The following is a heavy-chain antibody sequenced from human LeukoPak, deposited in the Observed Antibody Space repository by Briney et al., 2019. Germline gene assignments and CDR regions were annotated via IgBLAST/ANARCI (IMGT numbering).Heavy chain of an antibody. D-gene: IGHD1-1*01. V-gene: IGHV3-21*04. CDR2: ISSSSSYI. CDR3: AKACTTAVRQPFDS. J-gene: IGHJ4*02. CDR1: GFTFSSYS. Sequence: PGGSLRLSCAASGFTFSSYSMNWVRQAPGKGLEWVSSISSSSSYIYYADSVKGRFTISRDNSKNTLDLQMKSLRAEDTAIYYCAKACTTAVRQPFDSWGQGTLVTVSS.